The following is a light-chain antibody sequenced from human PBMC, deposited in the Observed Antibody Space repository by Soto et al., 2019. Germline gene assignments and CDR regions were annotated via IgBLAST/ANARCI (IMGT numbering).Light chain of an antibody. Sequence: EIVLTQSPGTLSLYPGERATLSCRASQGVASGYLAWYQQQPGQAPRLLIYGASTRATGNPDRFSGSGLGTDFTRTISRLEPEDWAVYYCQQYGSAPIAFGQGPRLEIK. CDR1: QGVASGY. CDR2: GAS. CDR3: QQYGSAPIA. J-gene: IGKJ5*01. V-gene: IGKV3-20*01.